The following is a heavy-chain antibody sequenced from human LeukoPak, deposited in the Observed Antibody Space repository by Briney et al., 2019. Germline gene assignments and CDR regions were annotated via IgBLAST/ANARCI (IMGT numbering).Heavy chain of an antibody. Sequence: PGGSLRLSCAAPGFTFSSYEMNWVRQAPGKGLEWVSYISSSGSTIYYADSVKGRFTISRDNAKNSLYLQMNSLRAEDTAVYYCARVYDILTGQNYFDYWGQGTLVTVSS. J-gene: IGHJ4*02. CDR3: ARVYDILTGQNYFDY. D-gene: IGHD3-9*01. V-gene: IGHV3-48*03. CDR2: ISSSGSTI. CDR1: GFTFSSYE.